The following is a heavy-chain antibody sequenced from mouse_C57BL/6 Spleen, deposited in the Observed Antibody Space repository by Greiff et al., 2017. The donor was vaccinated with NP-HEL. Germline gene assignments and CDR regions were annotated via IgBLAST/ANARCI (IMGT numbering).Heavy chain of an antibody. CDR1: GFTFSSYG. CDR3: ARRQTAQATSWFAY. Sequence: EVKVVESGGDLVKPGGPLKLSCAASGFTFSSYGMSWVRQTPDKRLEWVATISSGGSYTYYPDSVKGRFTISRDNAKNTLYLQMSSLKSEDTAMYYCARRQTAQATSWFAYWGQGTLVTVSA. V-gene: IGHV5-6*02. D-gene: IGHD3-2*02. J-gene: IGHJ3*01. CDR2: ISSGGSYT.